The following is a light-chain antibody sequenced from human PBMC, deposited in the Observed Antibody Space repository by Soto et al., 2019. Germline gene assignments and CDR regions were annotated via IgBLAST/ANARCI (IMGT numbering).Light chain of an antibody. CDR2: EAS. J-gene: IGKJ5*01. V-gene: IGKV3D-20*02. CDR3: QQISNCPIT. CDR1: QSVSSSS. Sequence: EIVLTQSPGTLSLSPGERATLSCRASQSVSSSSLAWYQQNPGQAPRLLIYEASSRATGIPDRFSGSWSGTDFTLTIGSLEPEDFASYYCQQISNCPITLGQGTDWRL.